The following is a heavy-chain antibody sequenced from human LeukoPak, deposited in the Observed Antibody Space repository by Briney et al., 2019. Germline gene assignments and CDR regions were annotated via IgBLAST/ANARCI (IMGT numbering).Heavy chain of an antibody. J-gene: IGHJ4*02. CDR2: IHFIGDT. Sequence: SETLSLTCTVSGGSISSGSYYWSWIRQPPGKGLEWIGYIHFIGDTYYNPSLKSRVTISVDTSRNQFSLKLSTVTAADTAVYYCARVPRFSSDWIEYRIFDYWGQGTLVTVSS. CDR1: GGSISSGSYY. D-gene: IGHD6-19*01. V-gene: IGHV4-30-4*01. CDR3: ARVPRFSSDWIEYRIFDY.